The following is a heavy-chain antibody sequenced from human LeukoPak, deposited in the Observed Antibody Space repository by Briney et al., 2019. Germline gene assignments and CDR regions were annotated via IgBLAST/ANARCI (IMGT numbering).Heavy chain of an antibody. CDR2: IYYSGST. J-gene: IGHJ4*02. Sequence: SETLSLTCTVSGGSISSSSHYWGWIRQPPGKGLEWIGSIYYSGSTYYNPSLKSRVTISVDASKNQFSLKLSSVTAADTAVYYCARLQRWLHHFDYWGQGTLVTVSS. CDR1: GGSISSSSHY. D-gene: IGHD5-24*01. V-gene: IGHV4-39*01. CDR3: ARLQRWLHHFDY.